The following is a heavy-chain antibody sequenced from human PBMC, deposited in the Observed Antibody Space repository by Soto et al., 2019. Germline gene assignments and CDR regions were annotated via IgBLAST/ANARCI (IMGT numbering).Heavy chain of an antibody. CDR3: ARGEDAFFYYGLDV. Sequence: SETLSLTCTVSGGSITSSYWSWIRRPPGKGLEWIAYIYDTGISGYTPSTSYNPSLKSRVTMSVDTSKSQFSLQLTSVTAADTAVYYCARGEDAFFYYGLDVWGQGITVTVSS. J-gene: IGHJ6*02. CDR2: IYDTGISGYTPST. CDR1: GGSITSSY. V-gene: IGHV4-59*01.